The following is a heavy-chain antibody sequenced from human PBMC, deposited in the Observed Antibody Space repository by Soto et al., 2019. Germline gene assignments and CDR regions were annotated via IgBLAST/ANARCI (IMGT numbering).Heavy chain of an antibody. J-gene: IGHJ5*02. CDR1: GGSISSYY. D-gene: IGHD3-16*01. CDR2: IYYSGST. Sequence: SETLSLTCTVSGGSISSYYWSWIRQPPGKGLEWIGYIYYSGSTNYNPSLKSRVTISVDTSKNQFSLKLSSVTAADTAVYYCAREPLPNRGWFDPWGQGTLVTVSS. V-gene: IGHV4-59*01. CDR3: AREPLPNRGWFDP.